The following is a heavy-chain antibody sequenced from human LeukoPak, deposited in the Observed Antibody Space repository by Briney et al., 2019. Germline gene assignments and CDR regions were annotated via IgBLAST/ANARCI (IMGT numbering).Heavy chain of an antibody. CDR2: ISSTGNTI. V-gene: IGHV3-11*01. Sequence: GGSLRLSCAASGFTFGDYYMSWFRQAPGKGLEWISYISSTGNTIFYADSLRGRFTISRDDAKNSLYLQMNSLRAEDTAVYYCASGSGSYRTPYYYMDVWGTGTTVTVSS. D-gene: IGHD3-10*01. CDR1: GFTFGDYY. J-gene: IGHJ6*03. CDR3: ASGSGSYRTPYYYMDV.